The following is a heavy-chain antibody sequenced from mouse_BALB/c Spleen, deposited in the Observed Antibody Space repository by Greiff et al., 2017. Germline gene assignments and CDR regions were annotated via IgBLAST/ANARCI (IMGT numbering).Heavy chain of an antibody. CDR3: TRHRYDRDAMDY. Sequence: VQLQQSGTVLARPGASVKMSCKASGYTFTSYWMHWVKQRPGQGLEWIGAIYPGNSDTSYNQKFKGKAKLTAVTSTSTAYMELSSLTNEDSAVYYCTRHRYDRDAMDYWGQGTSVTVSS. CDR1: GYTFTSYW. J-gene: IGHJ4*01. V-gene: IGHV1-5*01. CDR2: IYPGNSDT. D-gene: IGHD2-14*01.